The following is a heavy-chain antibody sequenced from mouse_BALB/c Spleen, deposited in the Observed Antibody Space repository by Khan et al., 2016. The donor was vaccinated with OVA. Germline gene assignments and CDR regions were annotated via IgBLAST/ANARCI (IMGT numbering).Heavy chain of an antibody. J-gene: IGHJ2*01. CDR2: IYPGTDNT. CDR3: AREEALYYFDY. Sequence: QVQLQQSGAELVRPGASVKLSCKTSGYILTNYWIHWVKQRSGQGLEWIARIYPGTDNTYYNAKFKDKATLTVDKSSSTAYIQLSSLKSEDSAVYFCAREEALYYFDYWGQGTTLTVSS. CDR1: GYILTNYW. V-gene: IGHV1S132*01. D-gene: IGHD3-2*02.